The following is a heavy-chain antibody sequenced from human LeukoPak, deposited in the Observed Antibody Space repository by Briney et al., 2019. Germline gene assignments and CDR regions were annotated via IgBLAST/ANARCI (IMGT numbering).Heavy chain of an antibody. J-gene: IGHJ3*02. Sequence: GGSLRLSCAASGFTFRSYAMHWVRQAPGKGLEWVAVISYDGSSKYYADSVQGRFTISRANSRNALYLQMNSLRAEHPGVYYRAIDEMVYYYGLGRQDAFHIWGQGTMVTVSS. D-gene: IGHD3-10*01. CDR1: GFTFRSYA. CDR2: ISYDGSSK. CDR3: AIDEMVYYYGLGRQDAFHI. V-gene: IGHV3-30*01.